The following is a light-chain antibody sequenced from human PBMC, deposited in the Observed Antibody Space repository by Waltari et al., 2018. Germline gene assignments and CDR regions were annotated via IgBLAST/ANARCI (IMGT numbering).Light chain of an antibody. CDR2: GNN. CDR3: QSYDSSLTNLV. V-gene: IGLV1-40*01. J-gene: IGLJ2*01. Sequence: QSVLTQPPSVSGAPGQRVTISCTGSSSNIGAGYDVHWYQQLPGTAPKHLIYGNNNRPSGVPDRFSASKSGTSASLAITGLQAEDEGEYYCQSYDSSLTNLVFGGGTKLTVL. CDR1: SSNIGAGYD.